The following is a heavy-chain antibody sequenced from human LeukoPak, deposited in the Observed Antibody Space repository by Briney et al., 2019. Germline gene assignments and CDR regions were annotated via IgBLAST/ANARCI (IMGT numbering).Heavy chain of an antibody. CDR3: ARDRQVVVAATYYYYMDV. CDR2: IKQDGSEK. Sequence: GGSLRLSCAASGFTFSSYWMSWVRQAPGKGLEWEANIKQDGSEKYYVDSVKGRFTISRDNAKNSLYLQMNSLRAEDTAVYYCARDRQVVVAATYYYYMDVWGKGTTVTVSS. V-gene: IGHV3-7*01. J-gene: IGHJ6*03. CDR1: GFTFSSYW. D-gene: IGHD2-15*01.